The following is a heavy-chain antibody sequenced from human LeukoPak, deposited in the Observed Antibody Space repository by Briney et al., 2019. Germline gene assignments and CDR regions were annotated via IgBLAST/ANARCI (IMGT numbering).Heavy chain of an antibody. Sequence: ASVKVSCKASGYTFTSYYMHWVRQAPGQGLEWMGIINPSGGSTSYAQKFQGRVTMTRDTSISTAYMELSRLRSDDTAVYYCARAYYYDSSGYSPPPYYYYYMDVWGKGTTVTVSS. CDR2: INPSGGST. CDR1: GYTFTSYY. J-gene: IGHJ6*03. CDR3: ARAYYYDSSGYSPPPYYYYYMDV. D-gene: IGHD3-22*01. V-gene: IGHV1-46*01.